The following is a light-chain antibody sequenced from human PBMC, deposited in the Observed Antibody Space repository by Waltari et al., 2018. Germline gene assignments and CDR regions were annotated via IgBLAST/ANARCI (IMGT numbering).Light chain of an antibody. CDR1: KLGDKY. J-gene: IGLJ2*01. Sequence: SYELTQPPSVSVSPGQTASITCSGDKLGDKYACWYQQKPGQSPVLVTYQDSKRPAGIPGRFSGSNSGNTATRTISGTQAMDEADYYCQAWDSSTVVVGGGTKLTVL. CDR2: QDS. V-gene: IGLV3-1*01. CDR3: QAWDSSTVV.